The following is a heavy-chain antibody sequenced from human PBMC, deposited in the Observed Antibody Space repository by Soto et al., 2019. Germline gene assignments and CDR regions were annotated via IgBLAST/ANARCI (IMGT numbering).Heavy chain of an antibody. Sequence: GAPRLSLAGPGFTLCSWSLSGGRPASGKGLEWVSAISGSGGSTYYADSVKGRFTISRDNSKNTLYLQMNSLRAEDTAVYYCAKDPTAMVIYFDYWGQGTLVTVSS. CDR1: GFTLCSWS. V-gene: IGHV3-23*01. D-gene: IGHD5-18*01. CDR3: AKDPTAMVIYFDY. CDR2: ISGSGGST. J-gene: IGHJ4*02.